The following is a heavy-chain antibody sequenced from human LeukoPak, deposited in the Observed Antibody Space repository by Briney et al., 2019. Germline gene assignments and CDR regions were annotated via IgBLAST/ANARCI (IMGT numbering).Heavy chain of an antibody. J-gene: IGHJ4*02. V-gene: IGHV1-18*01. CDR3: ARSRGYCGSTSCYTGYYFDY. CDR2: ISAYNGNT. Sequence: ASVKVSCKASGYTFTSYGISWVRQAPGQGLEWMGWISAYNGNTNYAQKLQGRVTMTTDTSTSTAYMELRSLRSDDTAVYYCARSRGYCGSTSCYTGYYFDYWGQGTLVTVSS. D-gene: IGHD2-2*02. CDR1: GYTFTSYG.